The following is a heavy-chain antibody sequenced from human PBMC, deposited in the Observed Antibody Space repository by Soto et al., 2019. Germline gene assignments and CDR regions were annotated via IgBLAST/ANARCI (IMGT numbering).Heavy chain of an antibody. CDR1: GFAFNMYG. J-gene: IGHJ4*02. D-gene: IGHD6-6*01. Sequence: EVQLLESGGDIVRPGGSLRLSCAGSGFAFNMYGISWVRQVPGKGLEWVSDITGSGVDTNYEDSVKGRFTISRDNTKNMVYLQKNRLRAEDTGLYYWSKVATTNRPWDHWGQGTLVTVSS. CDR3: SKVATTNRPWDH. CDR2: ITGSGVDT. V-gene: IGHV3-23*01.